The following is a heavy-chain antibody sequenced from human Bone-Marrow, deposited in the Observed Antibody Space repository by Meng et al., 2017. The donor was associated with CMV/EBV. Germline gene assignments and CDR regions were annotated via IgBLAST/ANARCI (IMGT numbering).Heavy chain of an antibody. Sequence: ASVKVSCKASGYTFTSYGISWVRQAPGQGLEWMGWTSAYNGNTNYAQKLQGRVTMTTDTSTSTAYMELRSLRSDDTAVYYCARDLSVPAYYYYYYGMDVWGQGTTVTVSS. D-gene: IGHD2-2*01. CDR2: TSAYNGNT. CDR1: GYTFTSYG. J-gene: IGHJ6*02. V-gene: IGHV1-18*01. CDR3: ARDLSVPAYYYYYYGMDV.